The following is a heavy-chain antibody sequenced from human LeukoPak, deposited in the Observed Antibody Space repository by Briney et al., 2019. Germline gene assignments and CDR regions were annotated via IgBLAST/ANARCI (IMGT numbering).Heavy chain of an antibody. CDR2: ISSSGSYI. CDR3: ARAYYDPYHVIDY. D-gene: IGHD3-22*01. V-gene: IGHV3-21*01. CDR1: GFTFGSYV. J-gene: IGHJ4*02. Sequence: PGGSLRLSCEASGFTFGSYVMSWVRQAPGKGLEWVSSISSSGSYIYYADSVKGRFTISRDNAKNSLYLQMNSLRAEDTAVYYCARAYYDPYHVIDYWGQGTLVTVSS.